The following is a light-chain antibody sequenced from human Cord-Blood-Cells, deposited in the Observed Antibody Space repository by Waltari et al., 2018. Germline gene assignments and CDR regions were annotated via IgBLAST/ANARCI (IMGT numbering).Light chain of an antibody. CDR3: CSYAGSSGV. Sequence: QSALTQPASVSGSPGQSINLSCTGTSSDSGSYYLVSGYQQHPGKAPKLMIYEGSKRPSGVSNRFSGSKSGNTASLTISGLQAEDEADYYCCSYAGSSGVFGTGTKVTVL. CDR1: SSDSGSYYL. V-gene: IGLV2-23*01. CDR2: EGS. J-gene: IGLJ1*01.